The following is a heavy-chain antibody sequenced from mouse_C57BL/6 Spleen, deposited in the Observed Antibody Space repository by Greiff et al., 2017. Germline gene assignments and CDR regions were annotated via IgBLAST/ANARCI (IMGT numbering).Heavy chain of an antibody. CDR3: ASSGVCYGSCYWYFDD. J-gene: IGHJ1*03. CDR1: GYAFTSSW. V-gene: IGHV1-82*01. Sequence: VQLQESGPELVKPGASVTISCKASGYAFTSSWMNWVKQRPGKGLEWIGRIYPGDGDTNYNGKFKGKATLTADTSSSTAYMQLCSLTSEDTAVYFGASSGVCYGSCYWYFDDWGKGTTVTVSA. D-gene: IGHD1-1*01. CDR2: IYPGDGDT.